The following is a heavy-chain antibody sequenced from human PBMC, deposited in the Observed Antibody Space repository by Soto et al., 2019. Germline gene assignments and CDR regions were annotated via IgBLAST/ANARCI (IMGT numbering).Heavy chain of an antibody. CDR3: ARDHVIDSSGRYDY. V-gene: IGHV3-20*04. CDR2: INWNGGST. D-gene: IGHD3-22*01. J-gene: IGHJ4*02. CDR1: GFTFDDHG. Sequence: GGSLRLSCVASGFTFDDHGMSWVHQAPGKGLEWVSGINWNGGSTGYADSVRGRFTISRDNAKNSLYLQMNSLRVEDTALYYCARDHVIDSSGRYDYWGQGTLVTVSS.